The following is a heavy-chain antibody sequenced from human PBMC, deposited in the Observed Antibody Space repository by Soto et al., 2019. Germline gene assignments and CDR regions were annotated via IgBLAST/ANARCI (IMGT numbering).Heavy chain of an antibody. CDR2: ISDGGDLI. V-gene: IGHV3-23*01. Sequence: EVQLLESGGGLVQPGGSLRVSCAASGFPFSNHAMSWVRQAPGKGLEWVSGISDGGDLIYYADSVKGRFSMSRDNSENMLYLQMTNLRAEDTAINFCAKRQGTGLAAKNFDFWGQGTLVTVSS. CDR1: GFPFSNHA. J-gene: IGHJ4*02. D-gene: IGHD2-15*01. CDR3: AKRQGTGLAAKNFDF.